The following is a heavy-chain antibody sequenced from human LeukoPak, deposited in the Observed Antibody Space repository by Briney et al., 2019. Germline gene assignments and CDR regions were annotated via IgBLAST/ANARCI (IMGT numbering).Heavy chain of an antibody. Sequence: GGSLRLSCAASGFTFSSYSMNWVRQAPGKGLEWVSSISSSSSYIYYADSVKVRFTISRDNAKNSLYLQMNSLRAEDTAVYYCARQYYDILTGYYKPGDYFDYWGQGTLVTVSS. CDR3: ARQYYDILTGYYKPGDYFDY. CDR1: GFTFSSYS. D-gene: IGHD3-9*01. J-gene: IGHJ4*02. CDR2: ISSSSSYI. V-gene: IGHV3-21*01.